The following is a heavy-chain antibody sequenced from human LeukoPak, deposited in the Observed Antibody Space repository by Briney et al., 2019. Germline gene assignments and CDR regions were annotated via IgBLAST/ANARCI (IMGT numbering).Heavy chain of an antibody. CDR1: GGSISSYY. CDR3: VRHGRGDSGGYQSFFDY. Sequence: SETLSLTCTVSGGSISSYYWTWIRQPPGKGLEWIGYIYYSGSTKYNPSLKSRVTLSVDTSKNQFSLKLTSVTAADTAVYYCVRHGRGDSGGYQSFFDYWGQGTLVTVSS. D-gene: IGHD3-22*01. V-gene: IGHV4-59*08. CDR2: IYYSGST. J-gene: IGHJ4*02.